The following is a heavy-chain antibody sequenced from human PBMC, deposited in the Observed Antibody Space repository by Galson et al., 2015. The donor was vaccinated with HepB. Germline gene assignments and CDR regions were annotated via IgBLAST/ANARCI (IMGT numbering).Heavy chain of an antibody. CDR3: ARGSFSALGGRLRMDV. Sequence: ETLSLTCAVYGGSFSGYYWSWIRQPPGKGLEWIGEINHSGSTNYNPSLKSRVTISVDTSKNQFSLKLSSVTAADTAVYYCARGSFSALGGRLRMDVWGQGTTVTVSS. CDR1: GGSFSGYY. D-gene: IGHD3-16*01. CDR2: INHSGST. J-gene: IGHJ6*02. V-gene: IGHV4-34*01.